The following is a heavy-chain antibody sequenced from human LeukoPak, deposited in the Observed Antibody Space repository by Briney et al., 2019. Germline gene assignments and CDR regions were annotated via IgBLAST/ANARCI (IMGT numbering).Heavy chain of an antibody. V-gene: IGHV3-49*04. J-gene: IGHJ4*02. CDR2: IRSKARGGTA. CDR1: GFVFGDYG. D-gene: IGHD4-17*01. Sequence: PGRSLRLSCTASGFVFGDYGMTWVRQAPGKGLEWVGFIRSKARGGTAEYAASVKGRFTISRDDSKSIASLQMNSPKTEDTAVYYCARNYGENFWGQGTLVTVSS. CDR3: ARNYGENF.